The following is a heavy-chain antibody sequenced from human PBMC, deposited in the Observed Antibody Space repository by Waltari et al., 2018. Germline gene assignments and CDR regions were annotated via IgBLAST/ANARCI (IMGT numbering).Heavy chain of an antibody. J-gene: IGHJ4*02. CDR1: GYSFTDYY. CDR2: INPNNGGT. Sequence: QVQLVQSGAEVKKPGASLKVSCKASGYSFTDYYIHWVRQAPGQGLAWMGWINPNNGGTHYSQKFQGRVTLTRDASISAAYMELSRLTSDDTAVYYCARHGDLGYWGQGTLVIVSS. CDR3: ARHGDLGY. D-gene: IGHD3-10*01. V-gene: IGHV1-2*02.